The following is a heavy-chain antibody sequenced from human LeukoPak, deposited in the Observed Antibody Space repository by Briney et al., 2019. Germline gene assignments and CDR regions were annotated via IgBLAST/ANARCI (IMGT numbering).Heavy chain of an antibody. J-gene: IGHJ4*02. D-gene: IGHD3-16*01. V-gene: IGHV1-24*01. CDR2: FDPEDGET. CDR3: AAGLWDPTPFDY. CDR1: GYTLTELS. Sequence: ASVKVSCKVSGYTLTELSMHWVRQAPGKGLEWMGGFDPEDGETIYAQKFQGRVTMTEDTSTDTAYMELSSLRSEDTAVYYCAAGLWDPTPFDYWGQGTLVTVSS.